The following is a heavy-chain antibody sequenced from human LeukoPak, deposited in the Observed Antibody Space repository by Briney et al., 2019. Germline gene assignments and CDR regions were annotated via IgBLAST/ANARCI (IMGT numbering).Heavy chain of an antibody. CDR2: IKSKTDGGTT. CDR1: GFPFSNAW. CDR3: TTRLRYFDWTIYDFDY. J-gene: IGHJ4*02. V-gene: IGHV3-15*01. Sequence: PGGSLRLSCAASGFPFSNAWMSWVRQAPGKGLEWVGRIKSKTDGGTTDYAAPVKGRFTISRDDSKNTLYLQMNSLKTEDTAVYYCTTRLRYFDWTIYDFDYWGQGTLVTVSS. D-gene: IGHD3-9*01.